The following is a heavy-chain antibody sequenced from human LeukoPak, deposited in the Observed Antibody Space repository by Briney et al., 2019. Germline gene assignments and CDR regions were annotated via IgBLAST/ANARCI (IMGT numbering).Heavy chain of an antibody. J-gene: IGHJ4*02. V-gene: IGHV3-7*01. CDR3: TREGILAGVDY. CDR2: IKQDGSEK. CDR1: GFTFSNYA. Sequence: GGSLRLSCASSGFTFSNYAIHWVRQAPGKGLEWVANIKQDGSEKNYVDSVKGRFTISRDNAKNSMSLQMNSLRAEDTAVYYCTREGILAGVDYWGQGTLVTVSS. D-gene: IGHD6-13*01.